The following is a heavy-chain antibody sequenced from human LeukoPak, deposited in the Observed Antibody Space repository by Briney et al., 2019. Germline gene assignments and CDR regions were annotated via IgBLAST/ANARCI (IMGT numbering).Heavy chain of an antibody. CDR3: ARIAVAENFDY. J-gene: IGHJ4*02. V-gene: IGHV3-21*01. CDR1: GFTFSSYS. Sequence: GGSLRLSCAASGFTFSSYSMNWVRQAPGKGLEWVSSISSSSSYIYYADSVKGRFTISRDNAKNSLYLQMNSLRAEDTAVYYCARIAVAENFDYWGQGTLVTVSS. D-gene: IGHD6-19*01. CDR2: ISSSSSYI.